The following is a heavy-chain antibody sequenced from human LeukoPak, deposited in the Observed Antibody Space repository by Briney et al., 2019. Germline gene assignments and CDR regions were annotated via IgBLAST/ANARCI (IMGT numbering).Heavy chain of an antibody. Sequence: TSETLSLTCTVSGYSISSGYYWGWIRQPPGQGLEWIGSIYHSGSTYYNPSLKSRVTISVDTSKNQFSLKLSSVTAADTAVYYCASGVYSSSWYWGYYYYMDVWGKGTTVTVSS. CDR3: ASGVYSSSWYWGYYYYMDV. V-gene: IGHV4-38-2*02. J-gene: IGHJ6*03. CDR2: IYHSGST. CDR1: GYSISSGYY. D-gene: IGHD6-13*01.